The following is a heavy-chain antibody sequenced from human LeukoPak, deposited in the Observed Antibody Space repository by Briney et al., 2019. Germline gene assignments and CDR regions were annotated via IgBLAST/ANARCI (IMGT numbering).Heavy chain of an antibody. V-gene: IGHV3-7*01. Sequence: GGSLRLSCAASGFTFSSYGMHWVRQAPGKGLEWVANIRQDGSEKYYVASVRGRFTISRDNAKNSLYLQMNSLRAEDTAVYYCATSRGSWPDYFDYWGQGTLVTVSP. D-gene: IGHD6-13*01. CDR1: GFTFSSYG. CDR2: IRQDGSEK. CDR3: ATSRGSWPDYFDY. J-gene: IGHJ4*02.